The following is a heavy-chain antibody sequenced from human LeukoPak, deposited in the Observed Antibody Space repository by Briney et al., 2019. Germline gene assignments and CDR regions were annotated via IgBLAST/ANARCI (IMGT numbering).Heavy chain of an antibody. CDR1: GGSFSGYY. J-gene: IGHJ4*02. V-gene: IGHV4-34*01. CDR3: ARQKGDSSSSPDY. D-gene: IGHD6-6*01. CDR2: INHSGST. Sequence: PSETLSLTCAVYGGSFSGYYWSWIRQPPGKGLEWIGEINHSGSTNYNPSLKSRVTISVDTSKNQFSLKLSSVTAADTAVYYCARQKGDSSSSPDYWGQGTLVTVSS.